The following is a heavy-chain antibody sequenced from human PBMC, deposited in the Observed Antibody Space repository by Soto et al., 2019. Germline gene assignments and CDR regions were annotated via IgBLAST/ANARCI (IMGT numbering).Heavy chain of an antibody. CDR1: GFTFSGYN. CDR3: ARGRANYYFDF. V-gene: IGHV3-48*02. CDR2: ISGGGVPV. J-gene: IGHJ4*02. D-gene: IGHD1-1*01. Sequence: PXVALRLSCKASGFTFSGYNMDWVRQAPGKGLEWIAYISGGGVPVYYADSVKGRFTISRDNAKNSLYLQLNHLRDEDTAIYYCARGRANYYFDFWGQGALVTVSS.